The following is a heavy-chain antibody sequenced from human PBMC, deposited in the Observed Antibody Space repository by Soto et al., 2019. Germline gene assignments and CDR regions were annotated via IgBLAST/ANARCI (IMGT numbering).Heavy chain of an antibody. D-gene: IGHD6-6*01. V-gene: IGHV3-53*01. Sequence: PGGSLRLSCGASGFTVSSTYMNWVRQAPGKGLEWVSVLYSGGSTYYADSVKGRFTISRDNSKNTLYLQMNSLRPEDTAVYYCARIPGGQLGANYFDYWGQGTLVTVSS. CDR1: GFTVSSTY. J-gene: IGHJ4*02. CDR3: ARIPGGQLGANYFDY. CDR2: LYSGGST.